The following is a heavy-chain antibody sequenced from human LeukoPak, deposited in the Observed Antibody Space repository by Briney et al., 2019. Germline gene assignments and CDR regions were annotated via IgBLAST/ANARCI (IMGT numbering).Heavy chain of an antibody. J-gene: IGHJ6*02. D-gene: IGHD1-26*01. CDR2: IIPIFGTA. Sequence: GASVKVSCKASGGTFSSYAISWVRQAPGQGLEWMGGIIPIFGTANYAQKFQGRVTITADESTSTAYMELSSLRSEDTAVYYCATDSGATGPYYYYYYGMDVWGQGTTVTVSS. V-gene: IGHV1-69*13. CDR1: GGTFSSYA. CDR3: ATDSGATGPYYYYYYGMDV.